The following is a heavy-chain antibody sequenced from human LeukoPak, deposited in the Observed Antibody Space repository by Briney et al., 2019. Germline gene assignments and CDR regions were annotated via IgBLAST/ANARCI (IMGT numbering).Heavy chain of an antibody. CDR2: IYYSGST. V-gene: IGHV4-31*03. J-gene: IGHJ4*02. D-gene: IGHD3-3*01. CDR3: ARAGGFFSPFGY. CDR1: GVSISSGGYY. Sequence: SETLSLTCTASGVSISSGGYYWSWIRQHPGKGLEWIGYIYYSGSTYYNPSLKSRVTISVDTSKNQFSLKLTSVTAADTAVYFCARAGGFFSPFGYWGQGTLVTVSS.